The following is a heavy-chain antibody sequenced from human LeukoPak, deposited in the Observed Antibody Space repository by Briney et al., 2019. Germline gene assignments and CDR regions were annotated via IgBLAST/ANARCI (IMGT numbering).Heavy chain of an antibody. J-gene: IGHJ4*02. CDR3: ARDISWSMVKFADY. CDR2: ISSSGSTI. D-gene: IGHD5-18*01. Sequence: GGSLRLSCAASGFAFSDYYMSWIRQAPGKGLEWVSYISSSGSTIYYADSVKGRFTISRDNAKNSLYLQMNSLRAEDTAVYYCARDISWSMVKFADYWGQGTLVTVSS. CDR1: GFAFSDYY. V-gene: IGHV3-11*01.